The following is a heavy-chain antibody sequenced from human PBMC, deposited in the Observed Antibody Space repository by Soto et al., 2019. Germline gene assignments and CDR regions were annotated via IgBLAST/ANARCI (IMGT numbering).Heavy chain of an antibody. J-gene: IGHJ4*02. Sequence: PGGSLRLSCAASGFTFSSYAMHWVRQAPGKGLEWVAVISYDGSNKYYADSVKGRFTISRDNSKNTLYLQMNSLRADDTALYYCARWTYYDSSGYYYVFDYWGQGTLVTVSS. CDR2: ISYDGSNK. V-gene: IGHV3-30-3*01. D-gene: IGHD3-22*01. CDR1: GFTFSSYA. CDR3: ARWTYYDSSGYYYVFDY.